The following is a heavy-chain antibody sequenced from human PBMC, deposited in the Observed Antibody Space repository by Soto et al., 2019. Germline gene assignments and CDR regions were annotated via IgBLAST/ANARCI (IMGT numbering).Heavy chain of an antibody. CDR3: ARSTSSTLNYYYGMDV. V-gene: IGHV3-30*04. CDR2: ISYDGTTK. D-gene: IGHD6-6*01. Sequence: GGSLRLSCAASGFTFSSYAMHWVRQAPGKGLEWVAVISYDGTTKLYTDSVKGRFTIARDNSKNILYLQMNSLTIEDTAVFYCARSTSSTLNYYYGMDVWGQGTTVTVSS. J-gene: IGHJ6*02. CDR1: GFTFSSYA.